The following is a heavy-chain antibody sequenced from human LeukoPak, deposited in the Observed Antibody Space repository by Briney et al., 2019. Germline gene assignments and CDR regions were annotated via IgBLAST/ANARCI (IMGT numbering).Heavy chain of an antibody. Sequence: RASVKVSCKASGYTFTSYDINWVRQATGQGLEWMGWMNPNSGNTGYAQKFQGRVTITRNTSISTAYMELSSLRSEDTAVYYCARGGSGSYYSHPYYYYMDVWGKGTTVTVSS. CDR2: MNPNSGNT. J-gene: IGHJ6*03. V-gene: IGHV1-8*03. CDR1: GYTFTSYD. CDR3: ARGGSGSYYSHPYYYYMDV. D-gene: IGHD3-10*01.